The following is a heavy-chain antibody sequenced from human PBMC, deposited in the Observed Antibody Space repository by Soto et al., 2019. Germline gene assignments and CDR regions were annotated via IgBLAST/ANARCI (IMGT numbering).Heavy chain of an antibody. CDR1: GYTFTSYG. V-gene: IGHV1-18*04. CDR2: ISAYNGNT. D-gene: IGHD2-2*02. CDR3: ARHRSRYCSSTSCYIDVSSYYYYGMDV. J-gene: IGHJ6*02. Sequence: ASVKVSCKASGYTFTSYGISWVRQAPGQGLEWMGWISAYNGNTNYAQKLQGRVTMTTDTSTSTAYMELRSLRSDDTAVYYCARHRSRYCSSTSCYIDVSSYYYYGMDVWGQGTTVTVSS.